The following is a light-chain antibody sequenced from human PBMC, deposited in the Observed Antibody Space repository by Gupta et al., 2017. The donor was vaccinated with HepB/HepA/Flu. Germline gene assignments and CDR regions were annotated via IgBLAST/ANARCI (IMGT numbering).Light chain of an antibody. CDR3: QQTYGDPPIT. CDR2: AAA. J-gene: IGKJ4*01. CDR1: QRISNY. Sequence: DIQITQPPSSPSAAVGDRGTITGRASQRISNYLCWYKKKRAQAPNLLIYAAASWQRGVTPRFNGSGYGKDVSITINRRQEEDYASYYCQQTYGDPPITFGRGTKVDIK. V-gene: IGKV1-39*01.